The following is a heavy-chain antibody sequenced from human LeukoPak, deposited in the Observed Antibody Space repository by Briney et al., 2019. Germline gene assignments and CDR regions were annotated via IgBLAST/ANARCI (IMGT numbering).Heavy chain of an antibody. D-gene: IGHD1-26*01. V-gene: IGHV1-69*13. Sequence: SVKVSCKVSGGTFSSYAISWVRQAPGQGLEWMGGIIPIFGTANYAQKFQGRVTITADESTSTAYMELSSLRSEDTAVYYCARDQESGSYGFDYWGQGTLVTVSS. CDR3: ARDQESGSYGFDY. CDR1: GGTFSSYA. J-gene: IGHJ4*02. CDR2: IIPIFGTA.